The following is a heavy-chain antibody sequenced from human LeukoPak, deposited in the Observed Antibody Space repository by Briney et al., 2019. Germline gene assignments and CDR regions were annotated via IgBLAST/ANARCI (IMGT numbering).Heavy chain of an antibody. CDR2: INPSGGST. CDR1: GYTFSTDY. J-gene: IGHJ4*02. V-gene: IGHV1-46*01. D-gene: IGHD3-22*01. Sequence: ASVKVSCKASGYTFSTDYMYWVRQAPEQGLEWMGIINPSGGSTGYAQKFQGRVTMTRDTSTSTVYMELRSLRSEDTAVYYCARDYYYGSTGYDSYYFDYWGQGTLVSVSS. CDR3: ARDYYYGSTGYDSYYFDY.